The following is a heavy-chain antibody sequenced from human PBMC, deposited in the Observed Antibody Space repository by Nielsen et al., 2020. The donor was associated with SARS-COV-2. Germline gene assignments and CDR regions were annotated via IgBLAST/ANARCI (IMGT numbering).Heavy chain of an antibody. CDR1: GFTFSSYG. CDR2: ISYDGSNK. D-gene: IGHD6-19*01. V-gene: IGHV3-30*03. J-gene: IGHJ4*02. Sequence: GESLKISCAASGFTFSSYGMHWVRQAPGKGLEWVAVISYDGSNKYYADSVKGRFTISRDNSKNTLYLQMNSLRAEDTAVYYCARASLAVAGRAFDYWGQGTLVTVSS. CDR3: ARASLAVAGRAFDY.